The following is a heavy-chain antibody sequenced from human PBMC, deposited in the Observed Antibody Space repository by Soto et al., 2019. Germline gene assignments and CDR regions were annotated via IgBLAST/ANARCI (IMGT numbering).Heavy chain of an antibody. V-gene: IGHV4-34*01. CDR1: GGSFSGYY. J-gene: IGHJ6*02. CDR2: INHSGST. D-gene: IGHD1-26*01. Sequence: SETLSLTCAVYGGSFSGYYWSWIRQPPGKGLEWIGEINHSGSTNYNPSLKSRVTISVDTSKNQFSLKLSSVTAADTAVYYCANSRQGRYYLGPSYYYGMDVWGQGTTVTVSS. CDR3: ANSRQGRYYLGPSYYYGMDV.